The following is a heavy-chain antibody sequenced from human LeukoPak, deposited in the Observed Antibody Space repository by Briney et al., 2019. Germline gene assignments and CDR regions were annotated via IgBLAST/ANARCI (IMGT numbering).Heavy chain of an antibody. Sequence: GGSLRLSCAASGFTFSSYEMNWVRQAPGKGLEWVSYISSSGSTIYYADSVKGRFTISRDNAKNSLYLQMNSLRAEDTAVYYCARESGYSGYDLYYFDYWGQGTLVTVSS. CDR2: ISSSGSTI. J-gene: IGHJ4*02. CDR1: GFTFSSYE. V-gene: IGHV3-48*03. CDR3: ARESGYSGYDLYYFDY. D-gene: IGHD5-12*01.